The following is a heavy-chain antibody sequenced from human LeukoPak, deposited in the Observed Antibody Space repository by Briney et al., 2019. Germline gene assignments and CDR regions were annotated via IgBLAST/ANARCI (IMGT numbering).Heavy chain of an antibody. Sequence: ASVKVSFKASASTFTSSTFSWVRQAPGQGLEWMGWINANHGNTNYAQRVQDRVTLTTDTSTTTAYMELRSLRPDDTAVYYCARAPIGSYIAFDIWGQGTTVIVSS. D-gene: IGHD1-26*01. CDR2: INANHGNT. CDR1: ASTFTSST. V-gene: IGHV1-18*01. CDR3: ARAPIGSYIAFDI. J-gene: IGHJ3*02.